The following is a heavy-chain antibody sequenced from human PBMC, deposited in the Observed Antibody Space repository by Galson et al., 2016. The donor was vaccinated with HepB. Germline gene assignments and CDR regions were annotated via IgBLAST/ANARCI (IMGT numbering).Heavy chain of an antibody. Sequence: SETLSLTCTVSGDSISSSSYYWGWIRQPPGKGLEWIGSIYYSGNTYYNPSLKSRVTISVDTSKNQFSLNLSSVTAADTAVYYCARHYLRESVLINWITYMDVWGKGTTVTVSS. CDR2: IYYSGNT. CDR3: ARHYLRESVLINWITYMDV. V-gene: IGHV4-39*01. D-gene: IGHD3-10*01. CDR1: GDSISSSSYY. J-gene: IGHJ6*03.